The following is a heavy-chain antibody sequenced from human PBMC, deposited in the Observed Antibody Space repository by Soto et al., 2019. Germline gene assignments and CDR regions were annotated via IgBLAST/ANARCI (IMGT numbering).Heavy chain of an antibody. D-gene: IGHD3-10*01. J-gene: IGHJ4*02. CDR1: GFTFISNW. V-gene: IGHV3-74*01. Sequence: EVQLVESGGSLVQPGGSLRLSCAASGFTFISNWMHWVRQAPGKGLVWVSRINSDGTTTTYADSVKGRFTISRDNAKNTLFLQVNSLGDEDTAVYYCTRGGATGAGIYHFENWGQGTLVTVSS. CDR3: TRGGATGAGIYHFEN. CDR2: INSDGTTT.